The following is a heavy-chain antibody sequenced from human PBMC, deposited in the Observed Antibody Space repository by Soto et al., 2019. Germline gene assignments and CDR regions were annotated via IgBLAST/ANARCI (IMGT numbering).Heavy chain of an antibody. Sequence: SSVKVCCKSSGYTFTSYDINWVRQATGQGLEWMGWMNPNSGNTGYAQKLQGRVTMTRNTSISTAYMELSSLRSEDTAVYYCARGQIRFLEWLSLGEYYHYGMDVWGQGTTVTVSS. D-gene: IGHD3-3*01. CDR2: MNPNSGNT. CDR1: GYTFTSYD. V-gene: IGHV1-8*01. CDR3: ARGQIRFLEWLSLGEYYHYGMDV. J-gene: IGHJ6*02.